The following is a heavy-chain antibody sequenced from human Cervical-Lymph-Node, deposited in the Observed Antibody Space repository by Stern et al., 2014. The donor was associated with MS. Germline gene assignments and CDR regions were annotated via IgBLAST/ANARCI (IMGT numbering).Heavy chain of an antibody. V-gene: IGHV4-61*01. D-gene: IGHD4-17*01. CDR2: IYYTGST. J-gene: IGHJ5*02. CDR1: GASVNSGHYY. Sequence: VQLVESGPGLVKPSETLSLTCSVSGASVNSGHYYWTWIRQSAGKGLEWIGYIYYTGSTNYNLSLKSRVTIFADSSKNQFSLRLTSVTAADSAIYYCVRAHDYGDYFWFDPWGQGSLVIVSS. CDR3: VRAHDYGDYFWFDP.